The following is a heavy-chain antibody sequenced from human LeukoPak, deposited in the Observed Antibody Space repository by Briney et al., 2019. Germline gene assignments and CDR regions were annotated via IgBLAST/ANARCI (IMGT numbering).Heavy chain of an antibody. CDR2: INHSGST. Sequence: SETLSLTCAVYGGSFSGYYWSWIRQPPGKGLEWIGEINHSGSTNYNPSLKSRVTIPVDTSKNQFSLKLSSVTAADTAVYYCARTGGVGYYDYVWGSYPKPYYFDYWGQGTLVTVSS. CDR3: ARTGGVGYYDYVWGSYPKPYYFDY. V-gene: IGHV4-34*01. J-gene: IGHJ4*02. D-gene: IGHD3-16*01. CDR1: GGSFSGYY.